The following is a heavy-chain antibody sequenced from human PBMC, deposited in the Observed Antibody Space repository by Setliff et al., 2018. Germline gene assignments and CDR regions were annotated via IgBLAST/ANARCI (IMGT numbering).Heavy chain of an antibody. J-gene: IGHJ4*02. CDR1: GFTFRSYA. D-gene: IGHD2-15*01. CDR2: ISGSGGST. Sequence: LRLSCAASGFTFRSYAMNWIRQAPGKGLEWVSAISGSGGSTYYADSVKGRFTISRDNSKNTLYLQMNSLRAEDTAVYYCAKARNAGYAGGWYLNYWGQGTLSPSPQ. CDR3: AKARNAGYAGGWYLNY. V-gene: IGHV3-23*01.